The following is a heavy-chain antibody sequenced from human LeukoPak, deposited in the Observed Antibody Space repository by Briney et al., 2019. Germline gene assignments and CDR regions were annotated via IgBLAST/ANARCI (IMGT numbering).Heavy chain of an antibody. Sequence: PGGSLRLSCEVSGFTFSNYWMSWVRQAPGKGLEWVANIKEDGNEKCYVDSVKGRFTISRDNAKNSVYLQMNSLRVEDTAVYYCAGGQSVGYWGQGTLVTVSS. CDR3: AGGQSVGY. J-gene: IGHJ4*02. D-gene: IGHD4-23*01. V-gene: IGHV3-7*01. CDR1: GFTFSNYW. CDR2: IKEDGNEK.